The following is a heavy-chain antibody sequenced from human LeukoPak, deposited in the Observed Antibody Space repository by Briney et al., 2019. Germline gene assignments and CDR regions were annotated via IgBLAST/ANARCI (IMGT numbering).Heavy chain of an antibody. D-gene: IGHD3-22*01. V-gene: IGHV4-59*01. CDR2: IYYSGST. Sequence: SETLSLTCTVSGGSLSSYYWSWIRQPPGKGLEWIGRIYYSGSTYYNPSLKSRVTISVDTSKNQFSLKLSSVTAADTAVYYCARDRSLYYYDSSGAPEVWGQGTLVTVSS. CDR1: GGSLSSYY. J-gene: IGHJ4*02. CDR3: ARDRSLYYYDSSGAPEV.